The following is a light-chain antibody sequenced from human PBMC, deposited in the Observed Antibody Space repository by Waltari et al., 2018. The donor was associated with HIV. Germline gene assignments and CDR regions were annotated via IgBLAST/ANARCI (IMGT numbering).Light chain of an antibody. CDR3: CSYAGSSTYV. CDR2: EVS. J-gene: IGLJ1*01. CDR1: SSDVGSYNL. Sequence: QSALTQPASVSGSPGQSITISCTGTSSDVGSYNLVSWYQQHPGKAPKLMIYEVSKRLSGVSNRFSGSKSGNTASLTISGLQAEDEADYYCCSYAGSSTYVFGTGTKVTVL. V-gene: IGLV2-23*02.